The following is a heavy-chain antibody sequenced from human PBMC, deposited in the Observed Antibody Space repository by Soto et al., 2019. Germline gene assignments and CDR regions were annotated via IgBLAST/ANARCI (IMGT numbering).Heavy chain of an antibody. D-gene: IGHD3-9*01. V-gene: IGHV3-11*01. CDR2: ITSSATTI. CDR3: ASGLLPAFATEAYFYYAMDV. Sequence: QVQLVESGGGLVKPGGTLRLSCAGSGFALSDYYMNWIRQAPGKGLEWVAYITSSATTIFYADSVKGRFTISRDNAKNSLYLQMSSLTAEAPAVDYCASGLLPAFATEAYFYYAMDVLGQGTTVTVSS. CDR1: GFALSDYY. J-gene: IGHJ6*02.